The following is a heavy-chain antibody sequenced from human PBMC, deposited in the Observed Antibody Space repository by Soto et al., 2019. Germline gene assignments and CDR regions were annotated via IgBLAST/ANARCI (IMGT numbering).Heavy chain of an antibody. V-gene: IGHV3-23*01. CDR3: AKDPTSYDSSAQFAS. Sequence: PGGSLRLSCAASGFSFSIYAMNWVRQAPGKGLEWVSGISGGGSTYHADSVKGRFTISRDNSKNTLYLQMNSLRAEDTAVYYCAKDPTSYDSSAQFASWGQGTLVTVSS. CDR1: GFSFSIYA. D-gene: IGHD3-22*01. CDR2: ISGGGST. J-gene: IGHJ4*02.